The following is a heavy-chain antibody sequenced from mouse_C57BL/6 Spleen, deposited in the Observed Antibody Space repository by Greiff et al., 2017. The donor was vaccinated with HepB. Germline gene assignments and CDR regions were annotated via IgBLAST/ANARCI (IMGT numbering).Heavy chain of an antibody. CDR2: IYPGSGNT. J-gene: IGHJ2*01. CDR1: GYTFTDYY. CDR3: ARMKDSNSPYFDY. D-gene: IGHD2-5*01. V-gene: IGHV1-76*01. Sequence: QVQLQQSGAELVRPGASVKLSCKASGYTFTDYYINWVKQRPGQGLEWIARIYPGSGNTYYNEKFKGKATLTAEKSSSTAYMQLSSLTSEDSAVYFCARMKDSNSPYFDYWGQGTTLTVSS.